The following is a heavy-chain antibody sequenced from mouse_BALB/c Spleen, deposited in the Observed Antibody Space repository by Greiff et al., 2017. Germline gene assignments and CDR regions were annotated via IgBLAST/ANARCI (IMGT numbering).Heavy chain of an antibody. J-gene: IGHJ4*01. CDR1: GFAFSSYD. CDR3: ARRVLRRYYAMDY. Sequence: DVKLVESGGGLVKPGGSLKLSCAASGFAFSSYDMSWVRQTPEKRLEWVAYISSGGGSTYYPDTVKGRFTISRDNAKNTLYLQMSSLKSEDTAMDYCARRVLRRYYAMDYWGQGTSVTVSS. CDR2: ISSGGGST. D-gene: IGHD2-4*01. V-gene: IGHV5-12-1*01.